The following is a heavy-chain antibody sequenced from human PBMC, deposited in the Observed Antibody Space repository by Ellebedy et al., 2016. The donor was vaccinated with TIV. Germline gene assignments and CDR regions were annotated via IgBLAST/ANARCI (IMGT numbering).Heavy chain of an antibody. D-gene: IGHD3-10*01. Sequence: AASVKVSCKASGYTFTNFDINWVRQASGQGLEWMGWMNPKTGYTVYSQKFQGRLTMTTNTPMTPAYMDLTDLTSEDTAVYYCTTGGTKGEDNWGQGTLVIVSS. V-gene: IGHV1-8*01. J-gene: IGHJ4*02. CDR2: MNPKTGYT. CDR1: GYTFTNFD. CDR3: TTGGTKGEDN.